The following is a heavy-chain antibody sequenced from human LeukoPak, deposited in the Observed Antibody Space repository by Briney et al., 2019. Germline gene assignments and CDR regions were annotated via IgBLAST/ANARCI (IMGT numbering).Heavy chain of an antibody. V-gene: IGHV3-23*01. CDR2: ISGSGGSA. CDR1: GITLSNYG. J-gene: IGHJ4*02. Sequence: PGGSLRLSCAVSGITLSNYGMSWVRQAPGQGLEWVAGISGSGGSASYADSVRGRFSISRDNPKNTLYLQMNSLRAEDTAVYFCAKRGVVIRVVLVGFHKEAYYFDSWGQGALVTVSS. D-gene: IGHD3-10*01. CDR3: AKRGVVIRVVLVGFHKEAYYFDS.